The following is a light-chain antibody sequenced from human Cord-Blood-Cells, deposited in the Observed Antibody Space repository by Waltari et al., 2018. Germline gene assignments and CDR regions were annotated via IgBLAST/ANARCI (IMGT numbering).Light chain of an antibody. J-gene: IGKJ2*01. V-gene: IGKV3-20*01. CDR2: GAS. CDR1: QGVSSSY. CDR3: QQYGSSPLLYT. Sequence: ALTQSTGTLSLSLAERATLYYRASQGVSSSYLAWYQQKPGQAPRLLIYGASSRATGIPDRLSGSGSGTDFTLTISRLEPEDFAVYYCQQYGSSPLLYTFGQGTKLEIK.